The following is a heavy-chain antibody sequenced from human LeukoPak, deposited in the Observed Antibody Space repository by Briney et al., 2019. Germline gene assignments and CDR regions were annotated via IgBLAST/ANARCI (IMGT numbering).Heavy chain of an antibody. Sequence: ASVKVSCKASRYTFTSYYMHWVRQAPGQGLEWMGIINPSGGSTSFAQKFQGRVTMTRDTSISTAYMELSRLRSDDTAVYYCARARAPIMITFGGVIDAIDYWGQGTLVTVSS. CDR3: ARARAPIMITFGGVIDAIDY. D-gene: IGHD3-16*02. J-gene: IGHJ4*02. CDR1: RYTFTSYY. V-gene: IGHV1-46*01. CDR2: INPSGGST.